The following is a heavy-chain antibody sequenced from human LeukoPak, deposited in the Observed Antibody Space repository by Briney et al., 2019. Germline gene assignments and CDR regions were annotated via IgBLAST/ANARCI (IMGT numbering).Heavy chain of an antibody. CDR1: GFIFRGHA. CDR2: VSGSGSAT. CDR3: ARDDYGDWPPLFDY. J-gene: IGHJ4*02. Sequence: GGSLRLSCAASGFIFRGHAMNWVRQAPGKGLEWVSTVSGSGSATYYADSVKGRFTISRDNSKNTLYLQMNSLRAEDTAQYFCARDDYGDWPPLFDYWGQGTLVTVSS. D-gene: IGHD4-17*01. V-gene: IGHV3-23*01.